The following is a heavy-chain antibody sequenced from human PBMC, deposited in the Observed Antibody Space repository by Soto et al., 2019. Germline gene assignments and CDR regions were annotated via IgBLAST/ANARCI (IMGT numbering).Heavy chain of an antibody. Sequence: WTWIRQPPGKGLEWIANIHYSGSTNYSPSLKGRVIISVDTSENQSSLKLSSVTTADTAVYYCTVGGAGHPFNYWGQGTLVTVP. V-gene: IGHV4-59*01. D-gene: IGHD3-16*01. CDR3: TVGGAGHPFNY. CDR2: IHYSGST. J-gene: IGHJ4*02.